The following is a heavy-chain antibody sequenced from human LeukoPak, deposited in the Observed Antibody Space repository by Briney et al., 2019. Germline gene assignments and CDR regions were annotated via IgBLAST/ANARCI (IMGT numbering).Heavy chain of an antibody. Sequence: SETLSLTRTVSTGSISIYSWNWIRQPAGKGLEWIGRIYTSGSTNYNPSLKSRVTMSVDTSKNQFSLRLRSVTAADTAMYYCARDFSTRPSRGSWLDPWGQGTLVTVSS. CDR2: IYTSGST. CDR3: ARDFSTRPSRGSWLDP. D-gene: IGHD3-10*01. J-gene: IGHJ5*02. V-gene: IGHV4-4*07. CDR1: TGSISIYS.